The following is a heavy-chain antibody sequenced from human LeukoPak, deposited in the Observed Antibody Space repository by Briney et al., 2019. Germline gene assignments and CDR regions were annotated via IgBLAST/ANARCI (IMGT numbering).Heavy chain of an antibody. D-gene: IGHD3-10*01. CDR2: INPSGGST. CDR1: GYTFTSYY. J-gene: IGHJ5*02. Sequence: ASVKVSCKASGYTFTSYYMHWVRQAPGQGLEWMGIINPSGGSTNYAQKFQGRVTMTRDKFTSTVYMEMSSLRSEDTAVYYCARNAGSYRQPQPRYNWFDPWGQGTLVTVSS. CDR3: ARNAGSYRQPQPRYNWFDP. V-gene: IGHV1-46*01.